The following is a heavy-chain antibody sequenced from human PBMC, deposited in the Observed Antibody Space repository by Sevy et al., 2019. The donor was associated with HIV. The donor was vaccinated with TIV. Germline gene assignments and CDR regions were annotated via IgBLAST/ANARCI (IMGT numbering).Heavy chain of an antibody. CDR1: GFTFSSYG. D-gene: IGHD3-10*01. CDR2: IRYDGSNK. J-gene: IGHJ6*03. CDR3: AKSTAGSGSGGYYYYYMDV. Sequence: GGSLRLSCAASGFTFSSYGMHWVRQAPGKGLEWVAFIRYDGSNKYYADSVKGRFTISRDNSKNTLYLQMNSPRAEDTAVYYCAKSTAGSGSGGYYYYYMDVWGKGTTVTVSS. V-gene: IGHV3-30*02.